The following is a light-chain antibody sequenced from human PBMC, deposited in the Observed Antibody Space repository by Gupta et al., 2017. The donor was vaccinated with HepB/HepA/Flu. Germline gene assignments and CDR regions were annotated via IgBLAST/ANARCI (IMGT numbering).Light chain of an antibody. CDR2: EVP. J-gene: IGLJ2*01. V-gene: IGLV2-23*02. CDR3: CSYAGSISWI. Sequence: QSALTQPASVSASPGQSVTVSCIGTSSDIGTYHLISWYQQPPGKAPKLIIYEVPKRPSGISDRFSASKSGNTASLTISGLQAEDEAQYHCCSYAGSISWIFGGGTRLTVL. CDR1: SSDIGTYHL.